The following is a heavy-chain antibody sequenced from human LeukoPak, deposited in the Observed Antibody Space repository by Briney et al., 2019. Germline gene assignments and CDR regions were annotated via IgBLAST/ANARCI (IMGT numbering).Heavy chain of an antibody. CDR1: GFTFSSHA. CDR2: ISGSGVST. J-gene: IGHJ3*02. D-gene: IGHD3-22*01. Sequence: GGSLRLSCAASGFTFSSHAMSWVRQAPGKGLEWVSAISGSGVSTYYADSVKGRFTISRDSSKNTLYPQMNSLRAEDTAVYYCAKDIRSNYYGALDIWGQGTMVTVSS. V-gene: IGHV3-23*01. CDR3: AKDIRSNYYGALDI.